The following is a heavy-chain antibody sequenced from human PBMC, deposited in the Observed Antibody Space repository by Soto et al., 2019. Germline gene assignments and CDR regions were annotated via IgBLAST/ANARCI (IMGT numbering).Heavy chain of an antibody. V-gene: IGHV1-69*01. CDR1: GGIFSTYA. J-gene: IGHJ4*02. CDR2: IIPIFGTP. CDR3: ARDRDDYGSGNYYNRIDF. Sequence: QVQLVQSGAEVKKPGSSVKVSCKASGGIFSTYAISWLRQAPGQGLEWMGGIIPIFGTPNYAQRFQGRVTITADESTSKAYMDLSRLRSENTAVYYCARDRDDYGSGNYYNRIDFWGQGTLVTVSS. D-gene: IGHD3-10*01.